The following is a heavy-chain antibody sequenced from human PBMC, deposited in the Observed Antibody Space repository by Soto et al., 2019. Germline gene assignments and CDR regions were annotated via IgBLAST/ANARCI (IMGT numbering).Heavy chain of an antibody. CDR3: CAFSYGG. V-gene: IGHV3-15*01. CDR2: IKRNTDGETT. D-gene: IGHD4-17*01. J-gene: IGHJ4*02. CDR1: GFSFSNAW. Sequence: EVQLVESGGGLVKPGGSLRLSCAASGFSFSNAWMSWVRQAPGKGLEWVGRIKRNTDGETTDYAAPVKGRFTISRDDSKNTLYLQMISLKTEDTAVYYWCAFSYGGWGQGSLVTVSS.